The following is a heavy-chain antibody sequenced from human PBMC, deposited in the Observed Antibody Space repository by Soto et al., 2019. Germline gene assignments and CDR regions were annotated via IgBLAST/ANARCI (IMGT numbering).Heavy chain of an antibody. V-gene: IGHV4-30-4*01. J-gene: IGHJ5*02. D-gene: IGHD3-3*01. CDR1: GGSISSGDYY. Sequence: LSLTCTVSGGSISSGDYYWSWIRQPPGKGLEWIGYIYYSGSTYYNPSLKSRVTISVDTSKNQFSLKLSSVTAADTAVYYCASTEWLLRGWWFDLWGQGTLVTVSS. CDR2: IYYSGST. CDR3: ASTEWLLRGWWFDL.